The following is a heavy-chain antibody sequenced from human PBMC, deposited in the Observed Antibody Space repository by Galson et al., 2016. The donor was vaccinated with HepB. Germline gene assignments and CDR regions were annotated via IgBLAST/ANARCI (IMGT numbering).Heavy chain of an antibody. CDR1: GFNFNNSW. D-gene: IGHD3-3*01. CDR2: INNDGRST. V-gene: IGHV3-74*01. Sequence: SLRLSCAASGFNFNNSWMHWVRQGPGKGLVWISRINNDGRSTTCADSVKGRFTISRDNAKNTTSLQMNSLRVEDTAIYYCVRGEVGSQFRFSDYHFYGLDVWGKGTTVTVSS. CDR3: VRGEVGSQFRFSDYHFYGLDV. J-gene: IGHJ6*04.